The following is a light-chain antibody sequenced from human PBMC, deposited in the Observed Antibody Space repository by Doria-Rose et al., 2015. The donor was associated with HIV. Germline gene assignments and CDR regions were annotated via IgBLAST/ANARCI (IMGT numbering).Light chain of an antibody. Sequence: GDSVTITCRASQNVSTYLTFFHQEPGKAPKLLIYAASRLQSGVPSRFSGSGSGTDFTLTISGLQPGDFATYYCQQTYSSPPWTFGQGTKVEMK. CDR3: QQTYSSPPWT. CDR1: QNVSTY. J-gene: IGKJ1*01. CDR2: AAS. V-gene: IGKV1-39*01.